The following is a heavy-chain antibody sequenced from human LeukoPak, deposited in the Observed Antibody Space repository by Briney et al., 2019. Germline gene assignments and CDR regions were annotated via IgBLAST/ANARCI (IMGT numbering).Heavy chain of an antibody. CDR1: GFTFRSYS. CDR3: ARASSGWAVDLYYFDY. J-gene: IGHJ4*02. V-gene: IGHV3-21*01. CDR2: ISSTSSYI. D-gene: IGHD6-19*01. Sequence: GGSLRLSCAASGFTFRSYSMNWVRQAPGKGLEWVSSISSTSSYIYYADSVKGRFTISRDNAKNSLYLHMNSLTAEDTAVYYCARASSGWAVDLYYFDYWGQGTLVTVSS.